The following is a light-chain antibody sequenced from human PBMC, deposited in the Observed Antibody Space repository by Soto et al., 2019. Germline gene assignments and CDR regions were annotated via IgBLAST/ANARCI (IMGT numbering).Light chain of an antibody. CDR1: QSLSSN. Sequence: EIVMTQSPATLSFSPGERATLSCRASQSLSSNLAWYQQKPGQAPRLLIYDVSIRATGVPARFSGTGSETDFTLTISGLQSEDSAVYFCQKYNNWPFYFGQGTRLEIK. CDR2: DVS. J-gene: IGKJ5*01. V-gene: IGKV3-15*01. CDR3: QKYNNWPFY.